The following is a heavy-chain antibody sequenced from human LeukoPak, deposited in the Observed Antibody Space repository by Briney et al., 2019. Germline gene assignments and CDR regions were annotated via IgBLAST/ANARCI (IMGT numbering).Heavy chain of an antibody. CDR1: GFTFSSYA. J-gene: IGHJ6*02. V-gene: IGHV4-34*01. CDR2: INHSGST. D-gene: IGHD1-14*01. CDR3: ARGNNITGMDV. Sequence: GSLRLSCAASGFTFSSYAMHWIRQPPGKGLEWIGGINHSGSTNYNPSLKSRVTISVDTSKNQFSLKLSSVTAADTAVYYCARGNNITGMDVWGQGTTVTVSS.